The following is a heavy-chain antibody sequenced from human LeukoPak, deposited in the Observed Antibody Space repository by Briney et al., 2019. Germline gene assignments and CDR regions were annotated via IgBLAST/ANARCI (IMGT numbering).Heavy chain of an antibody. J-gene: IGHJ5*02. CDR1: GYTFTSYG. CDR2: ISAYNGNT. CDR3: ARSGTSSSWGDWFDP. V-gene: IGHV1-18*01. Sequence: ASVKVSCKASGYTFTSYGISWVRQAPGQGLEWMGWISAYNGNTNYAQKLQGRVTMTTDTSTSTAYMELRSLRSDDTAVYYCARSGTSSSWGDWFDPWGQGTLVTVSS. D-gene: IGHD2-2*01.